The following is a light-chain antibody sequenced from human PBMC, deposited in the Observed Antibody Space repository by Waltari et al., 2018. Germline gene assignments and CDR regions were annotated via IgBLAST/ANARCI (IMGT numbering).Light chain of an antibody. Sequence: QSALTQPASVSGSPGQSITISCTGTNSEVGGYDYVSWYQQHPGKAPTLIIYDVSNRPSGVSNRFSGSKSGNTASLTIFGLQAEDEADYYCNSYTSSSTRVFGGGTKLTVL. J-gene: IGLJ2*01. CDR2: DVS. CDR1: NSEVGGYDY. V-gene: IGLV2-14*03. CDR3: NSYTSSSTRV.